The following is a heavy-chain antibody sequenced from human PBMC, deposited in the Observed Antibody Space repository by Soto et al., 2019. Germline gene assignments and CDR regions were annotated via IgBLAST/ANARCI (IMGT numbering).Heavy chain of an antibody. V-gene: IGHV4-39*02. CDR1: GDSISSRSNY. CDR2: LYHSGST. J-gene: IGHJ4*02. CDR3: ARERDSVVTQAYFDV. Sequence: NPPETLSLTCTVTGDSISSRSNYWGWIRHPPGKGLKWIGPLYHSGSTYNNPSLRSRVSMSIDTSKDQCSLKLKSVTDADTALYFCARERDSVVTQAYFDVWGPGSRVTVSS. D-gene: IGHD2-21*02.